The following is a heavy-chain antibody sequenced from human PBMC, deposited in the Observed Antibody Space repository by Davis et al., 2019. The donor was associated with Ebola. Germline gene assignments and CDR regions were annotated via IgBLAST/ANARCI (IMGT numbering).Heavy chain of an antibody. J-gene: IGHJ4*02. CDR3: ARQGAPYSAPAN. V-gene: IGHV5-51*01. CDR2: ILPGDSDT. D-gene: IGHD1-26*01. Sequence: GESLKISCKASGYSFTSFWIGWVRQPPGQGLEWMGAILPGDSDTRYSPSFQGQVTISADKSITTAYLHWNSLKASDIAMYYCARQGAPYSAPANWGQGTLVTVSS. CDR1: GYSFTSFW.